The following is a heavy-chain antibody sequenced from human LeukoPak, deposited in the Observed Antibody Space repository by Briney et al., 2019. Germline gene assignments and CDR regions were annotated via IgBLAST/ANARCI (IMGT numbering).Heavy chain of an antibody. D-gene: IGHD1-26*01. CDR1: GGSFSGYY. CDR2: INHSGST. V-gene: IGHV4-34*01. J-gene: IGHJ5*02. Sequence: SETLSLTCAVYGGSFSGYYWSWIRQPPGKGLEWIGEINHSGSTNYNPSLKSRVTISVDTSKNQFSLKLSSVTAADTAVYYCARGPGSVFPNSFDPWGQGTLVTV. CDR3: ARGPGSVFPNSFDP.